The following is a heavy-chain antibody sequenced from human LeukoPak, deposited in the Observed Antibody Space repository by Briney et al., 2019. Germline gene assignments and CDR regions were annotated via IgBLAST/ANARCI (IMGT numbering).Heavy chain of an antibody. CDR1: GGSFSGYY. CDR3: ARWDVRFLGPNWFDP. V-gene: IGHV4-34*01. CDR2: INHSGST. D-gene: IGHD3-3*01. J-gene: IGHJ5*02. Sequence: SETLSLTCAVCGGSFSGYYWSWIRQPPGKGLEWIGEINHSGSTNYNPSLKSRVTISVDTSKNQFSLKLSSVTAADTAVYYCARWDVRFLGPNWFDPWGQGTLVTVSS.